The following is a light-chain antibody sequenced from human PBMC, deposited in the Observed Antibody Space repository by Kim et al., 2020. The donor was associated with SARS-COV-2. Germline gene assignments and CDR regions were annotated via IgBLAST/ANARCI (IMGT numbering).Light chain of an antibody. J-gene: IGKJ2*02. CDR2: GAT. CDR3: QQSYTEPWT. Sequence: DIQVTQSPSSLSASVGDRVTITCRTSQDISNYFNWYQHGPGKAPKLLVYGATTLQSGVPSRFSGSGSGTDFSLTLSSLQPEDSATYYCQQSYTEPWTFGQGTKLEIK. CDR1: QDISNY. V-gene: IGKV1-39*01.